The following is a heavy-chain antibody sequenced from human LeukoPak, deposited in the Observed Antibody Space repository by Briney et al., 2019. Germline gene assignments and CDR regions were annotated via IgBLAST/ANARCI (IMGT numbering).Heavy chain of an antibody. CDR2: ISYDGSKK. CDR3: ARDVRSLMDV. J-gene: IGHJ6*02. V-gene: IGHV3-30-3*01. CDR1: GFTFSSYA. D-gene: IGHD3-10*02. Sequence: GRSLRLSCAASGFTFSSYAMHWVRQAPGKGLEWVASISYDGSKKYYADSLKGRFTISRDNSKKTLYLQMNSLRAEDTAMYYCARDVRSLMDVWGQGTTVTVS.